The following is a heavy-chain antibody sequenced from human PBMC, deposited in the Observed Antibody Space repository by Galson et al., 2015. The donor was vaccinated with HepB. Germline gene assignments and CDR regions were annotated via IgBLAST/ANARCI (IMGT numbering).Heavy chain of an antibody. CDR2: VVGHGGAS. Sequence: SLRLSCAASGFIFRDYAMSWVRQAPGKGLEWVSAVVGHGGASYYADSVKGRFTISRDNSENMLYLQMNSLRVEDTAMYYCAKSRPGGSGSQLANWGQGTQVTVSS. J-gene: IGHJ4*02. CDR3: AKSRPGGSGSQLAN. D-gene: IGHD2-15*01. CDR1: GFIFRDYA. V-gene: IGHV3-23*01.